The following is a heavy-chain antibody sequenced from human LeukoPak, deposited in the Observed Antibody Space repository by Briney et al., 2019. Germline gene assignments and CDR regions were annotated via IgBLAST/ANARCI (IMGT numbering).Heavy chain of an antibody. V-gene: IGHV3-23*01. CDR2: ISGSGDAT. Sequence: GGSLRLSCVASGFTFTSYGMAWVRQAPGKRLEWVSGISGSGDATYYADSVKGRFTISRDNSKNTLYRQMNSLRVEEMAVYYCAKLRGPSSSSENNWFDPWGQGTLVTVSS. CDR3: AKLRGPSSSSENNWFDP. CDR1: GFTFTSYG. D-gene: IGHD6-6*01. J-gene: IGHJ5*02.